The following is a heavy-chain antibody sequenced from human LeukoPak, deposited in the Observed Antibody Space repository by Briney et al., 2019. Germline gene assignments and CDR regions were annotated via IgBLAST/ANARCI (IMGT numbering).Heavy chain of an antibody. J-gene: IGHJ4*02. Sequence: GGSLRLSCAASGFTFSSSWMSWVRQAPGKGLEWVANIEPDGSTKYYVDSEEGRFTISRDNAKNSLYLQMNSLRAEDTAVYYCARDRSFGTLDFWGQGTLVTVSS. CDR2: IEPDGSTK. CDR3: ARDRSFGTLDF. V-gene: IGHV3-7*01. D-gene: IGHD5-18*01. CDR1: GFTFSSSW.